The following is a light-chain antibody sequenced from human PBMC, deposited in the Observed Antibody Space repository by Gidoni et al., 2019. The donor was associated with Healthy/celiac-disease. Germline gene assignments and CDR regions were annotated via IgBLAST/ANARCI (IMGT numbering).Light chain of an antibody. V-gene: IGKV2-28*01. J-gene: IGKJ1*01. CDR3: MQALQTPPWT. Sequence: AMTQFALSLPVTPGAPASISCRTSQSLLHSNGYSYLDWYLQKPGQSPQLLIYLGSNRASGVPDRFSGGGSGTDFTLKISRVEAEDVGVYYCMQALQTPPWTFGQGTKVEIK. CDR1: QSLLHSNGYSY. CDR2: LGS.